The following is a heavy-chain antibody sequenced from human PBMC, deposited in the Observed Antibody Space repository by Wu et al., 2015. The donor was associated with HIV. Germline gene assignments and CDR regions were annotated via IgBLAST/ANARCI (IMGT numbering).Heavy chain of an antibody. CDR2: INPKRGDT. D-gene: IGHD3-10*01. CDR3: ARGRDYGSGTYYNFDN. V-gene: IGHV1-2*02. CDR1: GYSFTGQY. J-gene: IGHJ4*02. Sequence: QVQLVQSGAEVKKPGASVKVSCKASGYSFTGQYMHWVRQAPGQGLEWMGWINPKRGDTRYAQKFQGRVTMTRDTSISTAYMEVNRLTSDDTAVYYCARGRDYGSGTYYNFDNWGQGTLVTVSS.